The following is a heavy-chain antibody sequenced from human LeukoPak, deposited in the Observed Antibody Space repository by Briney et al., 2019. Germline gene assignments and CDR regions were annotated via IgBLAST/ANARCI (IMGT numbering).Heavy chain of an antibody. V-gene: IGHV3-30*02. CDR3: AKPYSSGFDAFDI. CDR2: IRYDGSNK. J-gene: IGHJ3*02. Sequence: GGSLRLSCAASGFTFSNYGMHWVRQAPGKGLEWVAFIRYDGSNKYYADSVKGRFTISRDNSKNTLYLQMNSLRAEDTAVYYCAKPYSSGFDAFDIWGQGTMVTVSS. D-gene: IGHD6-19*01. CDR1: GFTFSNYG.